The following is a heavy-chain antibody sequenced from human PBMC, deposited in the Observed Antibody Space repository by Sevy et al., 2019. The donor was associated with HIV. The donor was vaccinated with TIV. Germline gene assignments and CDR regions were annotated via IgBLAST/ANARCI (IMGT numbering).Heavy chain of an antibody. Sequence: SETLSLTCTVSGGSVSSSSYYWGWIRQPPGKGLDWIGSIYYSGSTYYNPSLKSRVTISVDTSKNQFSLKLSSVTAADTALYYCAKMGGLTDYGMDVWGQGTTVTVSS. CDR3: AKMGGLTDYGMDV. D-gene: IGHD1-26*01. CDR1: GGSVSSSSYY. J-gene: IGHJ6*02. V-gene: IGHV4-39*07. CDR2: IYYSGST.